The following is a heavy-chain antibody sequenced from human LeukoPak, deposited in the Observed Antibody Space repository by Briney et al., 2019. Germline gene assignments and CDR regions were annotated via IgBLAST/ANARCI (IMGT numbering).Heavy chain of an antibody. D-gene: IGHD2-8*01. CDR1: GFTFDDYA. CDR3: AKLPHASISWCMLCY. V-gene: IGHV3-23*01. CDR2: ISGSGGST. Sequence: PGGSLRLSCAASGFTFDDYAMHWVRQAPGKGLERVSAISGSGGSTYYADSVKGRFTISRDNSKNTLYLQMNSLRAEDTAVYYCAKLPHASISWCMLCYWGQGTLVTVSS. J-gene: IGHJ4*02.